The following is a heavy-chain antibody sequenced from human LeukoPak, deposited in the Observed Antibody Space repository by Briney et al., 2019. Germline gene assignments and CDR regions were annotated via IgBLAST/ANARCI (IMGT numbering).Heavy chain of an antibody. Sequence: PSQTLSLTCTVSGGSISSGGYFWGWIRQHPGKGPEWIGYINYSGNTFYNPSLKSRVTISVDTSKNQFSLKLSSVTAADTAVYYCARDSAYSGTYTPDVFDVWGQGTMVTVSS. CDR2: INYSGNT. V-gene: IGHV4-31*03. J-gene: IGHJ3*01. CDR3: ARDSAYSGTYTPDVFDV. CDR1: GGSISSGGYF. D-gene: IGHD1-26*01.